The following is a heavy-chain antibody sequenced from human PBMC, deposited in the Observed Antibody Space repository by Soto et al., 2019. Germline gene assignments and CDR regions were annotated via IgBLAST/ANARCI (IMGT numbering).Heavy chain of an antibody. CDR1: GFTFSSYA. J-gene: IGHJ4*02. CDR3: AKDGGDYVSYFDY. Sequence: EVQLLESGGGLVQPGGSLRLSCAASGFTFSSYAMSWVRQAPGQGLEWVSAISGSGGSTYYADSVKGRFTISRDNSKNTLYLQMNSLRAEDTAVYYCAKDGGDYVSYFDYWGQGTLVTVSS. CDR2: ISGSGGST. D-gene: IGHD3-10*02. V-gene: IGHV3-23*01.